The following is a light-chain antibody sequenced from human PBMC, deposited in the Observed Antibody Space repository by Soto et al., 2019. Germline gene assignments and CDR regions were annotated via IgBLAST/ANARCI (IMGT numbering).Light chain of an antibody. J-gene: IGLJ1*01. CDR3: SSYAGSSNV. CDR1: SSDVGGYNY. Sequence: QYALTQPPSASGSPGQSVAISCTGNSSDVGGYNYVSWYQQHPGKAPKLMIYEVNKRPSGVPDRFSGSQSGNTASLSVSGLQAEDEADYYCSSYAGSSNVFGTGTKVTVL. CDR2: EVN. V-gene: IGLV2-8*01.